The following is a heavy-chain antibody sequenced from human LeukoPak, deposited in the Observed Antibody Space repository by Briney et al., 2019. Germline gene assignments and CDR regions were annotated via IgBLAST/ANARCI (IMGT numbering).Heavy chain of an antibody. CDR3: ARHTPYWFDP. CDR2: IYYSGST. CDR1: GHSISSSRYD. D-gene: IGHD2-15*01. V-gene: IGHV4-39*01. Sequence: KPSETLSLACTVSGHSISSSRYDWGWIRQPPGKGLEWIGRIYYSGSTYYNPSLKSRVTISVDTSKNQFSLKLSSVTAADTAVYYCARHTPYWFDPWGQGTLVTVSS. J-gene: IGHJ5*02.